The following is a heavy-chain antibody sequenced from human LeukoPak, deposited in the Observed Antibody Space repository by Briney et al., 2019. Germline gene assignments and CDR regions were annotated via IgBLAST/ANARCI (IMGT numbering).Heavy chain of an antibody. J-gene: IGHJ5*02. CDR2: VDHGGSGT. CDR1: GFTFSSYW. CDR3: VREVSGDPWHNWFDP. Sequence: GGSLRLSCAASGFTFSSYWMHWVRQAPGKGLVRVSRVDHGGSGTVYADSVKGRFTISRNNDKNTLYLQMNSLRAEDTAVYYCVREVSGDPWHNWFDPWGQGTLVTVSS. D-gene: IGHD4-17*01. V-gene: IGHV3-74*03.